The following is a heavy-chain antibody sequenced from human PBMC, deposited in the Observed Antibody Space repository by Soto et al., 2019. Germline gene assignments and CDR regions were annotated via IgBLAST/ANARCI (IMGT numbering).Heavy chain of an antibody. Sequence: QVQLVESGGGVVQPGTSLRLSCAASGFTFSGYGVHWVRQAPGKGLEWVATISYDETATYYSDSVKGRFTISRDNSKNTLFLQMNSLRTEDTAMYYCAKGSEWLVTWEFDSWGQGTLVTVSS. CDR2: ISYDETAT. J-gene: IGHJ4*02. CDR3: AKGSEWLVTWEFDS. V-gene: IGHV3-30*18. D-gene: IGHD6-19*01. CDR1: GFTFSGYG.